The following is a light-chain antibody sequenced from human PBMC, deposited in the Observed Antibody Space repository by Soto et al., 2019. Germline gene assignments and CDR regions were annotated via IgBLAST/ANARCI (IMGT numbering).Light chain of an antibody. V-gene: IGKV2-30*01. CDR1: QSPLYSDGNTY. Sequence: DVVMTQSPLSLPVTLGQPASISCRSSQSPLYSDGNTYLSWFQQRPGQSPRRLIYKVSNRDPGEPERFSGSGSGNDFRLEISRVEAENVGVYYCRQGTHCPWTFGQGTKVQIK. J-gene: IGKJ1*01. CDR3: RQGTHCPWT. CDR2: KVS.